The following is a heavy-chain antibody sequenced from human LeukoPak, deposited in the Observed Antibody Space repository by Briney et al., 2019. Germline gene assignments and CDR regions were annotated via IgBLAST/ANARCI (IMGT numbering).Heavy chain of an antibody. D-gene: IGHD2-2*03. V-gene: IGHV1-69*01. CDR2: IIPIVGTA. Sequence: SVKVSCKASGGTFSSYAISWVRQAPGQGLEWMGGIIPIVGTANYAQKFQGRVTITADESTSTAYMELSSLRSEDTAVYYCARGTNGGYCSSTSCYYYYYYMDVWGKGTTVTISS. CDR3: ARGTNGGYCSSTSCYYYYYYMDV. CDR1: GGTFSSYA. J-gene: IGHJ6*03.